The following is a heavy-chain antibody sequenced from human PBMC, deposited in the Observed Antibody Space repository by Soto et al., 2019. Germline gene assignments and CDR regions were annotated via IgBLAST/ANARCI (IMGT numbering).Heavy chain of an antibody. J-gene: IGHJ6*02. CDR1: GDSISRGGYS. CDR3: ARGSSSYYDYGMDV. V-gene: IGHV4-30-2*01. CDR2: IYDSGST. D-gene: IGHD6-6*01. Sequence: SETLSLTCAVSGDSISRGGYSWTWIRQPPGKALEWIGNIYDSGSTSYNPSLKSRVTISVDRSKNQFSLKLMSVTAADTAVYFCARGSSSYYDYGMDVLGQGTTVTVSS.